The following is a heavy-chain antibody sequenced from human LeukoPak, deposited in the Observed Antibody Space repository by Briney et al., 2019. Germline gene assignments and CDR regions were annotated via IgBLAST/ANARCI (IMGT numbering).Heavy chain of an antibody. CDR3: ARLLHSYDGTGYHYKRAFDI. V-gene: IGHV4-39*07. CDR1: GGSITSSRYY. D-gene: IGHD3-22*01. CDR2: VYYSGTT. J-gene: IGHJ3*02. Sequence: PSETLSLTCTVSGGSITSSRYYWAWIRQPPGKGLEWIGNVYYSGTTYYNPSLKSRVTMSVDTPNNQFSLRLTSVTAADTAVYFCARLLHSYDGTGYHYKRAFDIWGQGTMVTVSS.